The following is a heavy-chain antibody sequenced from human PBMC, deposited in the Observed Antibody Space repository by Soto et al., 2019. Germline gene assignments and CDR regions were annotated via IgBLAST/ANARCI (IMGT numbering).Heavy chain of an antibody. CDR3: ARGPRGVVAAPRDV. J-gene: IGHJ6*02. V-gene: IGHV1-46*01. Sequence: XSVKGSCNASRYPFTNFYIHWLRQAPGQGLEWMGIINPSGGSTTYPQKFQGRVTITADKSTSTAYMELSSLRSEDTAVYYCARGPRGVVAAPRDVWGQGTTVTVSS. D-gene: IGHD2-15*01. CDR1: RYPFTNFY. CDR2: INPSGGST.